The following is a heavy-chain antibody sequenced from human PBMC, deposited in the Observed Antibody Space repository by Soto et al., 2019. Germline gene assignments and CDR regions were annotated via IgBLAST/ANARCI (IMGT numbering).Heavy chain of an antibody. J-gene: IGHJ4*02. CDR1: GYSFAGYW. Sequence: GESMKISCKGSGYSFAGYWITWVRQKPGKGLEWMGRIDPSDSQTYYSPSFRGHVTISVTKSITTVFLQWSSLRASDTAMYYCARQIYDSDTGPNFQYYFDSWGQGTPVTVSS. V-gene: IGHV5-10-1*01. D-gene: IGHD3-22*01. CDR2: IDPSDSQT. CDR3: ARQIYDSDTGPNFQYYFDS.